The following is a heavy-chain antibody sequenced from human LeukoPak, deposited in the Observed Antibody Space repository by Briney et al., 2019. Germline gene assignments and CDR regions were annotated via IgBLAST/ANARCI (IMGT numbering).Heavy chain of an antibody. V-gene: IGHV4-34*01. J-gene: IGHJ6*02. CDR2: INHSGST. Sequence: SETLSLTCAVYGGSFSGYYWSWIRQPPGKGLEWIGEINHSGSTNYNPSLKSRVTISVDTSKNQFSLKLSSVTAADTAVYYCARTYGGTPYYYGMDVWGQGTTVTVSS. D-gene: IGHD4-23*01. CDR3: ARTYGGTPYYYGMDV. CDR1: GGSFSGYY.